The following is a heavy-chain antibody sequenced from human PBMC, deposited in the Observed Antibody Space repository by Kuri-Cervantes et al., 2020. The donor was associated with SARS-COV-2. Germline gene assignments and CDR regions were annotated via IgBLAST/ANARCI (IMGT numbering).Heavy chain of an antibody. D-gene: IGHD5-24*01. CDR1: GFTFSSYW. CDR3: ARARMAGPFDY. Sequence: GESLKISCAASGFTFSSYWMSWVRQAPGKGLEWVANIKQDGSEKYYVDSVKGQFTIPRDNAKNSLYLQMNSLRAEDTAVYYCARARMAGPFDYWGQGTLVTVSS. CDR2: IKQDGSEK. J-gene: IGHJ4*02. V-gene: IGHV3-7*01.